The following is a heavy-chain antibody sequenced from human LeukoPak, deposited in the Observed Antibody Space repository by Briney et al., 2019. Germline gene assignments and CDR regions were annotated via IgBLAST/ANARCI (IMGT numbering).Heavy chain of an antibody. Sequence: SVTVSCKASGGTFSSYAISWVRQAPGQGLEWMGRIIPILGIANYAQKFQGRVTITADKSTSTAYMELSSLRSEDTAVYYCARSICTNGVCYPPHDAFDIWGQGTMVTVSS. D-gene: IGHD2-8*01. J-gene: IGHJ3*02. CDR1: GGTFSSYA. CDR2: IIPILGIA. V-gene: IGHV1-69*04. CDR3: ARSICTNGVCYPPHDAFDI.